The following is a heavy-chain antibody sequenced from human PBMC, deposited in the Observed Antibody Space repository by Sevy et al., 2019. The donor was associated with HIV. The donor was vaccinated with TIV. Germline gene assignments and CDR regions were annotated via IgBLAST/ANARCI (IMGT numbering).Heavy chain of an antibody. V-gene: IGHV3-30*04. CDR1: GFTFSNYA. Sequence: GGSLRLSCAASGFTFSNYAMHWIRQAPGKGLEWVAVISYDGSNKYYADSVKGRFTISRDNSKNTLYLQMNSLRAEDTAVYYCARVDEQRWLRLYYFDYWGQRTLVTVSS. CDR3: ARVDEQRWLRLYYFDY. D-gene: IGHD5-12*01. CDR2: ISYDGSNK. J-gene: IGHJ4*02.